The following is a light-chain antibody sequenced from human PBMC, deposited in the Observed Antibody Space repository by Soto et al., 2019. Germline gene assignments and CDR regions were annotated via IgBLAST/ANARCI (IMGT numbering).Light chain of an antibody. CDR3: QQYGNSPYT. Sequence: EIVLTQSPCTLSLSPGERATLSCRASQSVSSSYVAWYQQKPGQAPSLLIYGASCRATGIPDRFSGSGSGTFLTLTISRLEHEDCAVYYCQQYGNSPYTFGQGTKLEIK. CDR1: QSVSSSY. V-gene: IGKV3-20*01. J-gene: IGKJ2*01. CDR2: GAS.